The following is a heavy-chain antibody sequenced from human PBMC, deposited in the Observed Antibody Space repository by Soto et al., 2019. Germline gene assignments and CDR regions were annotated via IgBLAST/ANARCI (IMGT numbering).Heavy chain of an antibody. D-gene: IGHD6-13*01. CDR3: ATHIAAAERGDFDI. V-gene: IGHV4-59*08. CDR1: GGSISSYY. Sequence: SETLSLTCTVSGGSISSYYWSWIRQPPGKGLEWIGYIYYSGSTNYNPSLKSRVAISVDTSKNQFSLKLSSVTAADTAVYYCATHIAAAERGDFDIWGQGTMVTVSS. CDR2: IYYSGST. J-gene: IGHJ3*02.